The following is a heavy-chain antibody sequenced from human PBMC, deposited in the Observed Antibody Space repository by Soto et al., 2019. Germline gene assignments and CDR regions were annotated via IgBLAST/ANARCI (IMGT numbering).Heavy chain of an antibody. CDR2: INPSGGST. CDR3: ARDKGDPDALDI. CDR1: GYTFTSYY. D-gene: IGHD2-21*02. Sequence: GASVKVSCKASGYTFTSYYMHWVRQAPGQGLEWMGIINPSGGSTSCEQKFQGRVTMTRDTAPSTVYMELSSLRSEDTAVYYCARDKGDPDALDIWGQGTMVTVSS. J-gene: IGHJ3*02. V-gene: IGHV1-46*01.